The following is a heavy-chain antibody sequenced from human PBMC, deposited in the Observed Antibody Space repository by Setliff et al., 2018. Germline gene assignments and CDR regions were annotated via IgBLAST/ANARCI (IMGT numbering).Heavy chain of an antibody. D-gene: IGHD3-3*01. V-gene: IGHV3-7*01. CDR1: GFSFRTYW. CDR2: INPDGSAK. Sequence: PGGSLRLSCEASGFSFRTYWLSWVRQAPGKGLEWVASINPDGSAKYHADSVKGRLTISRDNAKNSLYLQMNSLRAEDTAVYYCARIDLGGSGYPDYWGQGTLVTVSS. J-gene: IGHJ4*02. CDR3: ARIDLGGSGYPDY.